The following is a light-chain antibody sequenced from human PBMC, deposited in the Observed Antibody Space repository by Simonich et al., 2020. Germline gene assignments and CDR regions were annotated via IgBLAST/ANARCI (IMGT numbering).Light chain of an antibody. CDR3: AAWDDSLSGWV. CDR1: SSNIGSNY. V-gene: IGLV1-47*01. CDR2: RNN. J-gene: IGLJ3*02. Sequence: QSVLTQPPSASGTPGQRVTISCSGSSSNIGSNYVYWYQQLPGTAPKLLIYRNNRRPSGVPARCSGSKSGTSASLAISGLRSEDEADYYCAAWDDSLSGWVFGGGTKLTVL.